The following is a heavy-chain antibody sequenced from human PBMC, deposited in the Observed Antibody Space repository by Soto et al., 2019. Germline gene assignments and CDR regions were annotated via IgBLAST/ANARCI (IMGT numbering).Heavy chain of an antibody. CDR3: TTDRRAHVWGTSDY. D-gene: IGHD3-16*01. V-gene: IGHV3-15*07. J-gene: IGHJ4*02. Sequence: EVQLMESGGGLVKPGGSLRLSCAASGFTFNNAWMNWVRQAPGKGLEWVGRIKSKTDGGTTDYAAPVKGRFPISRDDSKTTLYLQMTSLKTVDTAVYYCTTDRRAHVWGTSDYWGQGTVVTVSS. CDR2: IKSKTDGGTT. CDR1: GFTFNNAW.